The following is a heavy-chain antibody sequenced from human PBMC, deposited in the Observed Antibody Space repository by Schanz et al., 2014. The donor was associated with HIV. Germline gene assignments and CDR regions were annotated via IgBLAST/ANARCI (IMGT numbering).Heavy chain of an antibody. D-gene: IGHD3-10*01. J-gene: IGHJ4*02. CDR1: GSTFSSYW. CDR2: INSNEGTT. Sequence: EVQLVESGGGLVQPGGSLRLSCAASGSTFSSYWMHWVRQAPGKGLVWVSRINSNEGTTDYADSVKGRFTISRDNARTSLYLQMNSLRAEDTAVYYCARVFGRTYGWPDYWGQGTLVTVSS. CDR3: ARVFGRTYGWPDY. V-gene: IGHV3-74*01.